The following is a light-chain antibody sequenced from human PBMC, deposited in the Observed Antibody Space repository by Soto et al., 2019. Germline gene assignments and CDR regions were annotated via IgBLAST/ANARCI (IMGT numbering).Light chain of an antibody. V-gene: IGLV2-8*01. Sequence: QSALTQPPSASGSPGQSVTISCTGTSSDVGAYKYGSWYQQYPGKAPKLMIYEVTKRPSGVPDRFSGSKSGNTASLTVSGLQAEDEDDYYCTSYVGNDIWVFGGGTKLTVL. J-gene: IGLJ3*02. CDR1: SSDVGAYKY. CDR2: EVT. CDR3: TSYVGNDIWV.